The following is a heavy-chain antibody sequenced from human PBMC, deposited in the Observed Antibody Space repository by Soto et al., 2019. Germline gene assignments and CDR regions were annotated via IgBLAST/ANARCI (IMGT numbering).Heavy chain of an antibody. V-gene: IGHV4-4*02. J-gene: IGHJ6*03. CDR3: ARGSGDERYYYMDV. Sequence: QVQLQESGPGLVKPSGTLSLTCDVSSGSISSSNWWSWVRQPPGKGLEGIGEIYHSGSTNYNPSLKSRVTISVDKSKNQFSLQLSSVTAADTALYYCARGSGDERYYYMDVWGKGTTVTVSS. CDR1: SGSISSSNW. CDR2: IYHSGST. D-gene: IGHD6-25*01.